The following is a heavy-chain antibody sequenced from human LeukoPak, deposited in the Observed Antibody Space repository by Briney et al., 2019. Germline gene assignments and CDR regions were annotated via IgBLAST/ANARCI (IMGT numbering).Heavy chain of an antibody. CDR2: IYYSGST. CDR1: GGSISSYY. CDR3: ARKVSPSWFDP. Sequence: PSETLSRTCTVSGGSISSYYWSWIRQPPGKGLEWIGYIYYSGSTNYNPSLKSRVTISVDTSKNQFSLKLSSVTAADTAVYYCARKVSPSWFDPWGQGTLVTVSS. D-gene: IGHD3-10*01. V-gene: IGHV4-59*08. J-gene: IGHJ5*02.